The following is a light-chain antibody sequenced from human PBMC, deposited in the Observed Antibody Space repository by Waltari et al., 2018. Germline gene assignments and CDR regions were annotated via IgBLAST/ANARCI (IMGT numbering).Light chain of an antibody. CDR1: RSILYEYAFDGRNY. J-gene: IGKJ1*01. V-gene: IGKV4-1*01. CDR3: QQYYTTPRT. Sequence: DIVMNQSPDSLAVSLGERATINCSSSRSILYEYAFDGRNYLAWYQQRPGQPPKLLLSWASTREAGVPDRFSGSGSGTDFTLTISSLQAEDVAIYYCQQYYTTPRTFGQGTKVEIK. CDR2: WAS.